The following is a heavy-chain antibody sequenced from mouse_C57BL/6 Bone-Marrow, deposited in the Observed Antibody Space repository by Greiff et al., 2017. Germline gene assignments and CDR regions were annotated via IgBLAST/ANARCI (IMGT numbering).Heavy chain of an antibody. D-gene: IGHD2-5*01. CDR1: GFTFSDYG. V-gene: IGHV5-17*01. CDR2: ISSGSSTI. CDR3: GRPLYYSSFFDY. J-gene: IGHJ2*01. Sequence: EVNVVESGGGLVKPGGSLKLSCAASGFTFSDYGMHWVRQAPEKGLEWVAYISSGSSTIYYADTVKGRFTISRDNAKNTLFLQMTSLRAEDTAMYYCGRPLYYSSFFDYWGQGTTLTVSS.